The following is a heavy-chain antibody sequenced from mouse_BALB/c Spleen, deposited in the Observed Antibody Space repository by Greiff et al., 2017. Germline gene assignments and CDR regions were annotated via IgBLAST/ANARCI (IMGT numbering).Heavy chain of an antibody. CDR3: AREDDGYYWYFDV. D-gene: IGHD2-3*01. J-gene: IGHJ1*01. CDR1: GFTFSSYA. V-gene: IGHV5-6-5*01. CDR2: ISSGGST. Sequence: EVKLVESGGGLVKPGGSLKLSCAASGFTFSSYAMSWVRQTPEKRLEWVASISSGGSTYYPDSVKGRFTISRDNARNILYLQMSSLRSEDTAMYYCAREDDGYYWYFDVWGAGTTVTVSS.